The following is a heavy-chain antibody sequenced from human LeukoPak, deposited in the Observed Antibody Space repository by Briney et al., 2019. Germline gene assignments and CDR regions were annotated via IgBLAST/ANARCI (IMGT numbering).Heavy chain of an antibody. V-gene: IGHV3-33*01. CDR3: ARDVRIAGFDY. CDR2: IWYDGSNK. J-gene: IGHJ4*02. Sequence: GGSLRLSCAASGFTFSRYGMHWVRQAPGKGLEWVAVIWYDGSNKYYADSVKGRFTISRDNSKNTLYLQMNSLRAEDTAVYYCARDVRIAGFDYWGQGTLVTVSS. CDR1: GFTFSRYG. D-gene: IGHD2-15*01.